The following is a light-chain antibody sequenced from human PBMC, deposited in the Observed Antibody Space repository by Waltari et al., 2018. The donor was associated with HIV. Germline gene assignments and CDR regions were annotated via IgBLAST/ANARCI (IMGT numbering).Light chain of an antibody. Sequence: QSALTQPASVSGSPGQSITISCTGTSSDVGNYELVPWYQKHPDKAPKLMIYEVSKRPSGVSNRFSGSKSGNTASLTISGLQAEDEADYYCCSYAGSSTHVFGGGTKVTVL. J-gene: IGLJ1*01. CDR2: EVS. V-gene: IGLV2-23*02. CDR3: CSYAGSSTHV. CDR1: SSDVGNYEL.